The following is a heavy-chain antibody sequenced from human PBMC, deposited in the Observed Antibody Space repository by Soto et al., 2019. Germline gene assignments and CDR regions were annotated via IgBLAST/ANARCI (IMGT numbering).Heavy chain of an antibody. Sequence: GGSLRLSCAASGFTFSNAWMNWVRQAPGKGLEWVGRIKSKTDGGTTDYAAPVKGRFTISRDDSKNTLYLQMNSLKTEDTAVYYCTTGSGYYYDSSGYYSIGAFDIWGQGTMVTVSS. V-gene: IGHV3-15*07. D-gene: IGHD3-22*01. CDR2: IKSKTDGGTT. CDR1: GFTFSNAW. CDR3: TTGSGYYYDSSGYYSIGAFDI. J-gene: IGHJ3*02.